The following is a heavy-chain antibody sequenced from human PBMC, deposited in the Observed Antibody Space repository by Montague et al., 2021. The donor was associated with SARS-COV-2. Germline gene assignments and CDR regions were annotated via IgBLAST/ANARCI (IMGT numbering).Heavy chain of an antibody. V-gene: IGHV4-4*02. J-gene: IGHJ4*02. D-gene: IGHD3-9*01. CDR2: IYQSGST. Sequence: SETLSLTCAVSGDSIMTTNWWSWVRQPPGKGLKWIGEIYQSGSTNYNPSLKSRVTKSVDKSKNQFSLELNSLTAADTALYYCMRAGGFDNRPPVWGQGALVTVSS. CDR3: MRAGGFDNRPPV. CDR1: GDSIMTTNW.